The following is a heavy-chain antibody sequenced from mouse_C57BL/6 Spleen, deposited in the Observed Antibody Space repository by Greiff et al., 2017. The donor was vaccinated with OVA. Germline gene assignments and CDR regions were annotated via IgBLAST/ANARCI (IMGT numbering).Heavy chain of an antibody. D-gene: IGHD1-1*01. CDR2: IYPSDSET. Sequence: QVQLQQPGAELVRPGSSVKLSCKASGYTFTSYWMDWVKQRPGQGLEWIGNIYPSDSETHYNQKFKDKATLTVDKSSSTAYMQLSSLTSEDSAVYYCARRDYGSSLRYFDVWGTGTTVTVSS. CDR1: GYTFTSYW. J-gene: IGHJ1*03. CDR3: ARRDYGSSLRYFDV. V-gene: IGHV1-61*01.